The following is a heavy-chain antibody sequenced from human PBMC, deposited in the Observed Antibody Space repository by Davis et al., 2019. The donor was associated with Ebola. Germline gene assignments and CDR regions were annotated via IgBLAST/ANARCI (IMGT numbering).Heavy chain of an antibody. Sequence: GESLNISCVASGFTLENAWMSWVRQAPGKGLERVGRIKSKTDGGTTDYAAHVKGRFAMSRDDSKNTLYLQMNSLKSEDTAVYYCTTGLGDEYCSGGSCYWGMDVWGQGTTVTVSS. V-gene: IGHV3-15*01. J-gene: IGHJ6*02. CDR2: IKSKTDGGTT. CDR1: GFTLENAW. CDR3: TTGLGDEYCSGGSCYWGMDV. D-gene: IGHD2-15*01.